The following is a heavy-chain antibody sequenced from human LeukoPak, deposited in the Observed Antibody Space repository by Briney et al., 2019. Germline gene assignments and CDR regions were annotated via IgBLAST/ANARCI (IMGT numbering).Heavy chain of an antibody. Sequence: GGSLRLSCAASGFTFSYYGMHWVRQAPGKGLEWVTFIGYDGTDKYYAGSVKGRFTISRDNSKNTLSLHMNSLRAEDTAVYYCARDLTYNSWYYFDSWGQGTLVTVSS. CDR2: IGYDGTDK. CDR3: ARDLTYNSWYYFDS. V-gene: IGHV3-30*02. CDR1: GFTFSYYG. D-gene: IGHD6-13*01. J-gene: IGHJ4*02.